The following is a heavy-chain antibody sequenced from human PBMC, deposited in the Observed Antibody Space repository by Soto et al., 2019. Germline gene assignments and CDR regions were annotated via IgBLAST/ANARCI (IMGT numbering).Heavy chain of an antibody. CDR2: IYYSGST. D-gene: IGHD2-21*01. Sequence: SETLSLTCTVSGFSISSYYWSWIRQPPGKGLEWIGYIYYSGSTNYNPSLKSRVTISVDTSKNQFLLNLNSLTAADAAMYYCATLPPRVVVSVLPIPTWGQGTQVTVSS. V-gene: IGHV4-59*12. J-gene: IGHJ4*02. CDR3: ATLPPRVVVSVLPIPT. CDR1: GFSISSYY.